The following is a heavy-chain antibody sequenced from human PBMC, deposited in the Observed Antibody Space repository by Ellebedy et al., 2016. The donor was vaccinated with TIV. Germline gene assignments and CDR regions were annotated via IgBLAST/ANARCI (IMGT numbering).Heavy chain of an antibody. V-gene: IGHV6-1*01. CDR2: TYYRSKWYN. Sequence: SQTLSLTXAISGDSVSSNSAAWNWIRQSPSRGLEWLGRTYYRSKWYNDYAVSVKSRITINPDTSKNQFSLQLNSVTPEDTAVYYCARELRYCSSTSCYAGFDYWGQGTLVTVSS. CDR3: ARELRYCSSTSCYAGFDY. D-gene: IGHD2-2*01. J-gene: IGHJ4*02. CDR1: GDSVSSNSAA.